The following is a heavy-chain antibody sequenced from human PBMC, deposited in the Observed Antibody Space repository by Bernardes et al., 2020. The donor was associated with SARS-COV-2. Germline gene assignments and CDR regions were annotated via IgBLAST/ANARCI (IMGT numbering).Heavy chain of an antibody. CDR2: ITKDGTNE. CDR3: ASALIDSYRGAVGGNWIDQ. CDR1: GFTFSTYA. Sequence: GGSLRLSCAASGFTFSTYAMHWVRQAPGKGLEWVAVITKDGTNEYYTDSVRGRFTISRDNSRNMLYLQMNSLTTEDTAVYHCASALIDSYRGAVGGNWIDQWGQGTMVTVSS. D-gene: IGHD6-19*01. J-gene: IGHJ5*02. V-gene: IGHV3-30-3*01.